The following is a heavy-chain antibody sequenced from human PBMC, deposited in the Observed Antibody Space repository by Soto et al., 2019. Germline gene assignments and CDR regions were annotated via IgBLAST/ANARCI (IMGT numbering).Heavy chain of an antibody. V-gene: IGHV3-11*01. D-gene: IGHD3-10*01. CDR1: GFTFSDYY. CDR2: ISSSGSTI. CDR3: ARDSSYGSGSYYPLAAFDI. J-gene: IGHJ3*02. Sequence: PGGSLRLSCAASGFTFSDYYMIWIRQAPGKGLEWVSYISSSGSTIYYADSVKGRFTISRDNAKNSLYLQMNSLRAEDTAVYYCARDSSYGSGSYYPLAAFDIWGQGTMVTVSS.